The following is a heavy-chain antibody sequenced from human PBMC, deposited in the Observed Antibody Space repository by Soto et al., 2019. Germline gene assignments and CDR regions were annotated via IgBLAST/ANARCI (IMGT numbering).Heavy chain of an antibody. V-gene: IGHV3-21*01. CDR3: ARVAY. CDR1: GFTFIRVS. J-gene: IGHJ4*02. Sequence: PWGSLRLSCEASGFTFIRVSINWVRQVPWKGLEWVASISSGSSDTWYADSVKGRFIISRDNAQNSLFLQMNTLRPEDTAMYYCARVAYWGPGTQVTVSS. CDR2: ISSGSSDT.